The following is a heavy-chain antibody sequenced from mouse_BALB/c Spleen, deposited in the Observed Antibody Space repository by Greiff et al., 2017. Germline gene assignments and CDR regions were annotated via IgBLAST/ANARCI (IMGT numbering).Heavy chain of an antibody. J-gene: IGHJ2*01. V-gene: IGHV2-6-7*01. D-gene: IGHD2-14*01. Sequence: QVQLKESGPGLVAPSQSLSITCTVSGFSLTGYGVNWVRQPPGKGLEWLGMIWGDGSTDYNSALKSRLSISKDNSKSQVFLKMNSLQTDDTARYYCAREYRYDDGGTQYYFDYWGQGTTRTVSS. CDR3: AREYRYDDGGTQYYFDY. CDR2: IWGDGST. CDR1: GFSLTGYG.